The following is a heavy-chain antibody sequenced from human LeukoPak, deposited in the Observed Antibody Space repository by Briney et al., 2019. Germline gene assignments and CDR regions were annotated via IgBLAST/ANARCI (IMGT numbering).Heavy chain of an antibody. V-gene: IGHV3-30*02. CDR3: AKDRSPGVAVAGTLDD. D-gene: IGHD6-19*01. J-gene: IGHJ4*02. CDR2: RRYDGSNK. CDR1: GFTFSSYG. Sequence: GGSLRLSCAASGFTFSSYGMHWVRQAPGKGLEWVAFRRYDGSNKYYADSVKGRFTISRDNSKNTLYLQMNSLRAEDTAVYYCAKDRSPGVAVAGTLDDWGQGTLVTVSS.